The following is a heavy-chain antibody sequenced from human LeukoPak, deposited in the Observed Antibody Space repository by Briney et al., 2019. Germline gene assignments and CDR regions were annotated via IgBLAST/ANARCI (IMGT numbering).Heavy chain of an antibody. D-gene: IGHD1-14*01. J-gene: IGHJ5*02. CDR1: GGSISSYY. V-gene: IGHV4-59*01. CDR3: ARGSGTDKP. Sequence: SETLSLTCTVSGGSISSYYWSWIRQPPGKGLEWIGYISYSGITSYNPSLKSRVTISVDTSKNQFSLKLSSVTAADTAVYYCARGSGTDKPWGQGTLVTVSS. CDR2: ISYSGIT.